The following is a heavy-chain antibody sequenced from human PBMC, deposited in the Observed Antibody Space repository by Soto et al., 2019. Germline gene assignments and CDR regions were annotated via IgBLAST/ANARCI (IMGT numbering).Heavy chain of an antibody. J-gene: IGHJ4*02. CDR2: INESGST. CDR1: GQSFSGHS. D-gene: IGHD1-1*01. V-gene: IGHV4-34*01. Sequence: QVQLQQWGAGLVKPSETLSLSCAVYGQSFSGHSWAWIRQSPGKGLEWIGEINESGSTYYNPALKSRVTISADTSKNQFSLKLISVSAADTAVYFCARWSGIVALPGELEDVNYDYWGQGTLVNVSS. CDR3: ARWSGIVALPGELEDVNYDY.